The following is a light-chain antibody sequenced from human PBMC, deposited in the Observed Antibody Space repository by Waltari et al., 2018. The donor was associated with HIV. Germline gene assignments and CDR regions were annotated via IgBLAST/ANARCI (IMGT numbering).Light chain of an antibody. J-gene: IGLJ2*01. Sequence: QSVLTQPPSASGTPGQRVTISCSGSSSNTGSNYVYWYQQLPGTAPKLLIYRNKPRPSGVPDRFSGSKSGTSASLAISGLRSEDEADYYCATWDDSLSVVVFGGGTKLTVL. CDR1: SSNTGSNY. CDR2: RNK. V-gene: IGLV1-47*01. CDR3: ATWDDSLSVVV.